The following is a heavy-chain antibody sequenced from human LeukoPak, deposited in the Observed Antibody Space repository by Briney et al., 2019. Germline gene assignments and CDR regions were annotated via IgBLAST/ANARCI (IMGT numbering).Heavy chain of an antibody. CDR1: GGSFSGYY. J-gene: IGHJ3*02. CDR2: INHSGST. V-gene: IGHV4-34*01. Sequence: PSETLSLTCAVYGGSFSGYYWSWIRQPPGKGLEWVGEINHSGSTNYNPSLKSRVTISVDTSKNQFSLKLSSVTAADTAVYYCARLKRITMVRGVIQRAAFDIWGQGTMVTVSS. CDR3: ARLKRITMVRGVIQRAAFDI. D-gene: IGHD3-10*01.